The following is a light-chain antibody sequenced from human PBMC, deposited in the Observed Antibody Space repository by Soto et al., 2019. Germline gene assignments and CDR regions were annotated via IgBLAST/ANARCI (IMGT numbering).Light chain of an antibody. CDR3: SSYISSSTLV. J-gene: IGLJ1*01. CDR1: SSDVGAYNY. CDR2: EVS. V-gene: IGLV2-14*01. Sequence: SALAQPASVSVPPGQSITISCTGTSSDVGAYNYVSWYQQHPGKAPKLMIYEVSNRPSGVSNRFSGSKSGNTASLTISGLQAEDEADYYCSSYISSSTLVFGTGTKVTVL.